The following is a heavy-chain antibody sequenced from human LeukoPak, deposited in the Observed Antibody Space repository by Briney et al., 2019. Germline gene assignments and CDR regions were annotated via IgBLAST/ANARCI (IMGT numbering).Heavy chain of an antibody. Sequence: PSETLSLTCTVSGYSISSDYYWGWIRQPPGKGLEWIGSIYYSGSTYYNPSLKSRVTISVDTSKNHFSLKLSSVTAADTAVYYCATSGWYLLPGIYWGQGTLVTVSS. J-gene: IGHJ4*02. CDR1: GYSISSDYY. V-gene: IGHV4-38-2*02. D-gene: IGHD6-19*01. CDR3: ATSGWYLLPGIY. CDR2: IYYSGST.